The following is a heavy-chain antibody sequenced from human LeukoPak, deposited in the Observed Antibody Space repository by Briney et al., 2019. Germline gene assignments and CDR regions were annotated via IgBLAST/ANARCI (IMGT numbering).Heavy chain of an antibody. CDR3: ARADPAWEYYFDY. V-gene: IGHV3-53*01. CDR2: IYSGGST. CDR1: GFTVSSNY. J-gene: IGHJ4*02. D-gene: IGHD1-26*01. Sequence: SGGSLRLSCAASGFTVSSNYMSWVRQAPGEGLEWVSVIYSGGSTYYADSVKGRFTISRDNSKNTLYLQMNSLRAEDTAVYYCARADPAWEYYFDYWGQGTLVTVSS.